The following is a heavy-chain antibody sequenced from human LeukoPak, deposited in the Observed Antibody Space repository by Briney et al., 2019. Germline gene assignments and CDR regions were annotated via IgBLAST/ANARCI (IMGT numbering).Heavy chain of an antibody. V-gene: IGHV3-21*01. CDR2: ISSSSSYI. CDR3: ARARAVTVTAGDAFDI. Sequence: PGGSLRLSCAASGFTFSSYSMNWVRQAPGKGLEWVSSISSSSSYIYYADSVKGRFTISRDNAKNSLYLQMNSLRAEDTAVYYCARARAVTVTAGDAFDIWGQGTMVTVSS. D-gene: IGHD4-17*01. J-gene: IGHJ3*02. CDR1: GFTFSSYS.